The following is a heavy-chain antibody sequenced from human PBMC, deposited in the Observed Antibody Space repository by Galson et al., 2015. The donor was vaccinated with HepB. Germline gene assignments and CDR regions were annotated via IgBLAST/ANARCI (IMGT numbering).Heavy chain of an antibody. J-gene: IGHJ6*02. D-gene: IGHD2-15*01. CDR2: INSDGSST. Sequence: SLRLSCAASGFTFSSYWMHWVRQAPGKGLVWVSRINSDGSSTSYADSVKGRFTISRDNAKNTLYLQMNSLRAEDTAVYYCARDLRDGCSGGSCYWYYGMDVWGQATTVTVSS. V-gene: IGHV3-74*01. CDR1: GFTFSSYW. CDR3: ARDLRDGCSGGSCYWYYGMDV.